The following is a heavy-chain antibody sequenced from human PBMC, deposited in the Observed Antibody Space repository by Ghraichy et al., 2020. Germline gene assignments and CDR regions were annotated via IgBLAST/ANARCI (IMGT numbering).Heavy chain of an antibody. CDR2: ISGSGGST. CDR3: AKLFPRIVVVPAAGMDV. D-gene: IGHD2-2*01. CDR1: RFNFSNYV. V-gene: IGHV3-23*01. J-gene: IGHJ6*02. Sequence: GSLRLSCAASRFNFSNYVMTWVRQAPGKGLEWVSAISGSGGSTYYADSGKGRFTISRDNSKNTLYLQMNSLRAEDTAVYYCAKLFPRIVVVPAAGMDVWGQGTTVTVSS.